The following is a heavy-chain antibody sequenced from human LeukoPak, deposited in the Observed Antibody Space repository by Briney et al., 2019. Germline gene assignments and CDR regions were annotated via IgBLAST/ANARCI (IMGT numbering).Heavy chain of an antibody. V-gene: IGHV4-59*01. CDR2: IYYSGSTNSGST. CDR3: ARGGLSSRIDY. CDR1: GGSIGSYY. D-gene: IGHD3-16*02. J-gene: IGHJ4*02. Sequence: SETLSLTCTASGGSIGSYYWSWIRQPPGKGLEWIGYIYYSGSTNSGSTNYNPSLKSRLTISVDTSKDQFSLKLTSVTAADTAVYYCARGGLSSRIDYWGQGTLVTVAS.